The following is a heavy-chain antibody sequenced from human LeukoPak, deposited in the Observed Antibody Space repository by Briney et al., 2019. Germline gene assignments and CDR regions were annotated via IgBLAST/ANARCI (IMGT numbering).Heavy chain of an antibody. D-gene: IGHD3-3*01. J-gene: IGHJ6*03. Sequence: SETLSLTCTVSGGSISSSNYYWGWIRQPPGKGLEWIGSIYYIGNTYYNPSLKSRVTISVDTSKNQFSLKLSSVTAADTAVYYRARDLRPLRFLHWSRGDYYYYMDVWGKGTTVTVSS. CDR3: ARDLRPLRFLHWSRGDYYYYMDV. CDR2: IYYIGNT. CDR1: GGSISSSNYY. V-gene: IGHV4-39*07.